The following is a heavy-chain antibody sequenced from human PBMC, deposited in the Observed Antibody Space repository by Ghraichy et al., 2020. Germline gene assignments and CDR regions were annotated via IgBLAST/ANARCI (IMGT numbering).Heavy chain of an antibody. V-gene: IGHV4-39*01. D-gene: IGHD2-21*02. CDR3: ARLKVTHRARAPYAFDI. CDR2: IYYSGST. J-gene: IGHJ3*02. Sequence: SETLSLTCTVSGGSISSSSYYWGWIRQPPGKGLEWIGSIYYSGSTYYNPSLKSRVTISVDTSKNQFSLKLSSVTAADTAVYYCARLKVTHRARAPYAFDIWGQGTMVTVSS. CDR1: GGSISSSSYY.